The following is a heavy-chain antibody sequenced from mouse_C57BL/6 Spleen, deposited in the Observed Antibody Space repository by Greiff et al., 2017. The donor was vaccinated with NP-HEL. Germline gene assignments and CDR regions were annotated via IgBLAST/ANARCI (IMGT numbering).Heavy chain of an antibody. CDR2: IYPSDSET. CDR3: ARGDGYLNY. Sequence: VQLQQPGAELVRPGSSVKLSCKASGYTFTSYWMDWVKQRPGQGLEWIGNIYPSDSETHYNQKFKDKATLTVDKSSSTAYMQLSSLTSEDSAVYCCARGDGYLNYWGQGTTLTVSS. J-gene: IGHJ2*01. D-gene: IGHD2-3*01. CDR1: GYTFTSYW. V-gene: IGHV1-61*01.